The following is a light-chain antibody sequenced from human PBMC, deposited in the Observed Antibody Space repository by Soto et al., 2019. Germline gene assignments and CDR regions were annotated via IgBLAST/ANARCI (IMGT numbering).Light chain of an antibody. CDR1: ESISSSY. Sequence: EIVLTQSPGTLSLSPGERATLSCRATESISSSYLAWYQQKPGQPPSLLIYGASSRATGIPDRFSGSGSGTAFTLTISRVEPEDFAVYYCQQYGSSPPWTFGQGTKVDIE. CDR3: QQYGSSPPWT. V-gene: IGKV3-20*01. J-gene: IGKJ1*01. CDR2: GAS.